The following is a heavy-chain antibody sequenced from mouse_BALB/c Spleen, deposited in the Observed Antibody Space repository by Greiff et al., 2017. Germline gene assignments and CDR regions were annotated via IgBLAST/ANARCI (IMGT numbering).Heavy chain of an antibody. V-gene: IGHV3-2*02. CDR3: ARWGSSFAWFAY. J-gene: IGHJ3*01. CDR2: ISYSGST. CDR1: GYSITSDYA. Sequence: EVKLVESGPGLVKPSQSLSLTCTVTGYSITSDYAWNWIRQFPGNKLEWMGYISYSGSTSYNPSLKSRISITRDTSKNQFFLQLNSVTTEDTATYYCARWGSSFAWFAYWGQGTLVTVSA. D-gene: IGHD1-1*01.